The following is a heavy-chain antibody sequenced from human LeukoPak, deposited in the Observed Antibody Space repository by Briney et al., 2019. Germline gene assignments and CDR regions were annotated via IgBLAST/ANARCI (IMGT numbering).Heavy chain of an antibody. CDR2: IYYSGST. V-gene: IGHV4-59*01. CDR1: GGSISSYY. Sequence: SETLSLTCTVSGGSISSYYWSWIRQPPGKGLEWIGYIYYSGSTNYNPSLKSRVTISVDTSKNQFSLKLSSVTAADTAVYYCARAPAVVAARLNWFDPWGQGTLVTVSS. D-gene: IGHD2-15*01. CDR3: ARAPAVVAARLNWFDP. J-gene: IGHJ5*02.